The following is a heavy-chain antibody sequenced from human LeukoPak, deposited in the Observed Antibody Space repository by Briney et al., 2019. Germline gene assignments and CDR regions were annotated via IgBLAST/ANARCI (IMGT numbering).Heavy chain of an antibody. CDR3: ARFHSTTWYADY. CDR1: GYSFTSYW. D-gene: IGHD6-13*01. CDR2: IFPGVSDT. J-gene: IGHJ4*02. Sequence: GESLKISCKGSGYSFTSYWIGWVRQVPGKGLEWMGIIFPGVSDTRYSPSFQGQVTISADKSISTAYLQWSSLKASDTAMYYCARFHSTTWYADYWGQGTLVTVSS. V-gene: IGHV5-51*01.